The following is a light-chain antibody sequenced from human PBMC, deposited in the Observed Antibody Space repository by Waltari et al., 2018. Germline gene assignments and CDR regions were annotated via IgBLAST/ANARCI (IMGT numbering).Light chain of an antibody. CDR1: QSLLHSSGKTY. CDR3: MQTVQLPRWT. Sequence: DVVLTQTPLSLSVTPGQPASISCKSSQSLLHSSGKTYLYWFLQKPGQSPQLLLYEVSNRFSGVPDRFSGSGSGTDFTLKISRVEAEDVGVYYCMQTVQLPRWTFGQGTKVEIK. V-gene: IGKV2D-29*02. CDR2: EVS. J-gene: IGKJ1*01.